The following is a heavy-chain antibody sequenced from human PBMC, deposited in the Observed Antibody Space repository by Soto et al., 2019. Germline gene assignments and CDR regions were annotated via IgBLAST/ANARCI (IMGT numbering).Heavy chain of an antibody. D-gene: IGHD4-17*01. CDR3: AIAEYGDDDY. CDR2: IKAYSGNT. Sequence: QLQLVQSGAEAKKPGASVKVSWKASGYTFPTSTISWVRQAPGQGLEWMGWIKAYSGNTNYAQKLQGRVTMTTDTSTNTAYMELRSLTTDDTAIYYCAIAEYGDDDYWGQGTLVTVSS. V-gene: IGHV1-18*01. CDR1: GYTFPTST. J-gene: IGHJ4*02.